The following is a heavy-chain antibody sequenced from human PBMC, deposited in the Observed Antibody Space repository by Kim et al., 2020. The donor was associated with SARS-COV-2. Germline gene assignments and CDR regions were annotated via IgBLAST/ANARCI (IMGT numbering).Heavy chain of an antibody. Sequence: GGSLRLSCAASGFTFSSYAMSWVRQAPGKGLEWVAAMSGSGGSTYYADSVKGRFTISRDNSKNTLYLQMNSLRAEDTAVYYCAKDARRGYDSSGYSLDYWGQGTLVTVSS. D-gene: IGHD3-22*01. CDR3: AKDARRGYDSSGYSLDY. J-gene: IGHJ4*02. CDR1: GFTFSSYA. CDR2: MSGSGGST. V-gene: IGHV3-23*01.